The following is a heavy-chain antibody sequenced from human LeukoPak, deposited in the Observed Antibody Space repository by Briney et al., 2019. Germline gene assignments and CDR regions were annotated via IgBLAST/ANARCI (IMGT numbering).Heavy chain of an antibody. V-gene: IGHV4-38-2*02. D-gene: IGHD6-19*01. Sequence: PSETLSLTCTVSDYSISSDYWGWIRQPPGKGLEWIGSIYHSGNSYYNPSLKSRATISVDTSKNHFSLKLRSVTAADTAVYYCARVETYSSGWYDAFFDYWGQGTLVTVSS. CDR3: ARVETYSSGWYDAFFDY. J-gene: IGHJ4*02. CDR1: DYSISSDY. CDR2: IYHSGNS.